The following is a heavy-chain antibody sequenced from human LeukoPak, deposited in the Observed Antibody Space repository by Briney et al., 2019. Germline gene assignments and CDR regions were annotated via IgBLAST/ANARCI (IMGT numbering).Heavy chain of an antibody. D-gene: IGHD2-2*01. J-gene: IGHJ4*02. CDR3: ARGGARGYATTSIVVVPAARFDY. CDR2: ISSSSSYT. CDR1: GFTFSDYY. V-gene: IGHV3-11*06. Sequence: GGSLRLSCAASGFTFSDYYMSWIRQAPGKGLEWVSYISSSSSYTNYADSVKGGFTISRYNAKNSLYLQMNSLRAEDTAVYYCARGGARGYATTSIVVVPAARFDYWGQGTLVTVSS.